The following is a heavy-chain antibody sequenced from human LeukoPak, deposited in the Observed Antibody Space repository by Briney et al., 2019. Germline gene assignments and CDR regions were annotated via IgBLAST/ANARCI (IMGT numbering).Heavy chain of an antibody. V-gene: IGHV1-69*05. J-gene: IGHJ4*02. Sequence: SVKVSCKASGGTFSSYAISWVRQAPGQGLEWMGGTMPISGTVKYTQKFQGRVMITKDESTRTVYMELSSLRSEDTAVYYCARIGPVTWDFWGQGTLVTVSS. CDR2: TMPISGTV. CDR3: ARIGPVTWDF. CDR1: GGTFSSYA. D-gene: IGHD2-2*01.